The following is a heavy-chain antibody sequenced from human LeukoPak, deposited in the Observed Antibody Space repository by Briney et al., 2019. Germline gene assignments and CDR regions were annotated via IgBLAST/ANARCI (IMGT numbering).Heavy chain of an antibody. V-gene: IGHV4-61*05. CDR2: INYSGST. J-gene: IGHJ5*02. CDR3: ARHETAYYLNAPFDP. D-gene: IGHD3-9*01. CDR1: GGSISSSSYY. Sequence: SETLSLTCTVSGGSISSSSYYWGWIRQPPGKGLEWIGYINYSGSTNYNPSLKSRVTISLDTSKNQFSLKLSSVTAADTAVYYCARHETAYYLNAPFDPWGQGTLVTVSS.